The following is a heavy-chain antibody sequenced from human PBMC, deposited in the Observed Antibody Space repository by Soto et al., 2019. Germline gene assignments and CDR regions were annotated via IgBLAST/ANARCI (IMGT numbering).Heavy chain of an antibody. CDR2: INHSGST. D-gene: IGHD2-8*01. CDR3: ARGGYCTNGVRYNRGLTYYFDY. V-gene: IGHV4-34*01. J-gene: IGHJ4*02. Sequence: PSETLSLTCAVYGGSFSGYYWSWIRQPPGKGLEWIGEINHSGSTNYNPSLKSRVTISVDTSKNQFSLKLSSVTAADTAVYYCARGGYCTNGVRYNRGLTYYFDYWGQGTLVTVSS. CDR1: GGSFSGYY.